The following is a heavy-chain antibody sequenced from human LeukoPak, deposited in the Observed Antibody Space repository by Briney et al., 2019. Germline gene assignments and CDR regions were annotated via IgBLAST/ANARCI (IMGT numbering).Heavy chain of an antibody. J-gene: IGHJ4*02. CDR1: GYKFTSYW. D-gene: IGHD5-18*01. CDR3: ARVLGYSYGWNY. Sequence: HGESLKISCKGSGYKFTSYWINWVRQMPGKGLEWMGRIDPSDSYTVYSPSFQGHVTISADKSISTAYLQWSSLKASDSAMYYCARVLGYSYGWNYWGQGTLVTVSS. V-gene: IGHV5-10-1*01. CDR2: IDPSDSYT.